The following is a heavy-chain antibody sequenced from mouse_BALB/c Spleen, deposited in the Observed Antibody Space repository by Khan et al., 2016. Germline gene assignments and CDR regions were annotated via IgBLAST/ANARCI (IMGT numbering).Heavy chain of an antibody. CDR1: GFSFTTYG. CDR2: IWSGGST. CDR3: AKLGRSSYWYFDV. J-gene: IGHJ1*01. D-gene: IGHD6-1*01. V-gene: IGHV2-5*01. Sequence: QVQLKESGPGLVQPSQSLSLTCTVSGFSFTTYGVHWVRQSPGKGLEWLGVIWSGGSTDYNAAFMSRVGITMDNSMRQGYLKMDSLRADDTAIYYCAKLGRSSYWYFDVWGAGTTVTVSS.